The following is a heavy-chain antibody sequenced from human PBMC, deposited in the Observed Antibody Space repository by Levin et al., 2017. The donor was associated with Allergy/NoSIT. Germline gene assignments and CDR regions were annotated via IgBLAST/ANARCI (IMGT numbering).Heavy chain of an antibody. CDR2: ISTSSTTI. J-gene: IGHJ4*02. CDR1: GFTFSIYS. CDR3: ARSHSGSYSGFDY. Sequence: GESLKISCEASGFTFSIYSMNWVRQAPGKGLEWVSYISTSSTTIYYADSVKGRFTISRDNAKNSLYLQMSSLRGEDTAVYYCARSHSGSYSGFDYWGQGTLVSVSS. V-gene: IGHV3-48*01. D-gene: IGHD1-26*01.